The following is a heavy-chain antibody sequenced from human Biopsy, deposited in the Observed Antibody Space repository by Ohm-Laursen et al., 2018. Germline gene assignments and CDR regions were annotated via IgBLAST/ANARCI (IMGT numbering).Heavy chain of an antibody. J-gene: IGHJ3*02. CDR2: VYYSGST. CDR1: GGPISSYY. D-gene: IGHD3-22*01. Sequence: SQTLSLTCTVSGGPISSYYWTWIRQPPGKGLEWIGDVYYSGSTNRNPSLKSRVTILVDTSKNQFSLKLNSVTAADTAVYYCGRREVVITHDAFDTWGQGTMVTVSS. V-gene: IGHV4-59*08. CDR3: GRREVVITHDAFDT.